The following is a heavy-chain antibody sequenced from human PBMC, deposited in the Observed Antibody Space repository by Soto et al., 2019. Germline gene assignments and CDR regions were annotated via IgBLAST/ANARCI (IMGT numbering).Heavy chain of an antibody. V-gene: IGHV4-4*02. J-gene: IGHJ4*02. Sequence: PSETLSLTCAVSSGSISSSNWWSWVRQPPGKGLEWIGEIYHSGSTNYNPSLKSRVTISVDKSKNQFSLKLSSVTAADTAVYYCARTKSITIFGVDYWGQGTLVTVSS. D-gene: IGHD3-3*01. CDR2: IYHSGST. CDR3: ARTKSITIFGVDY. CDR1: SGSISSSNW.